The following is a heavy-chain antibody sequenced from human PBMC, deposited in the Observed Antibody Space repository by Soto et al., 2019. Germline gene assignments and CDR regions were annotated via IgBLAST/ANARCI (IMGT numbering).Heavy chain of an antibody. CDR2: INAGNGNT. Sequence: QVQLVQSGAEVKKPGASVKVSCKASGYTFTSYAMHWVRQAPGQRLEWMGWINAGNGNTKYSQKFQGRVTITRDTSASTAYMELSSLRSEDTAVYYCARDRIGYYGSGSYYYYGMDVWGQGTTVTVSS. V-gene: IGHV1-3*01. D-gene: IGHD3-10*01. CDR3: ARDRIGYYGSGSYYYYGMDV. J-gene: IGHJ6*02. CDR1: GYTFTSYA.